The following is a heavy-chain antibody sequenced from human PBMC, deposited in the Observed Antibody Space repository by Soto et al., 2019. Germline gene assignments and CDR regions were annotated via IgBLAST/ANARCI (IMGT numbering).Heavy chain of an antibody. Sequence: GGSLRLSCAASGFTFDDYAMHWVRQAPGKGLEWVSGISWNSGSIGYADSVKGRFTISRDNAKNSLYLQMNSLRAEDTALYYCARGVAAISFFDYWGQGTLVTVSS. CDR2: ISWNSGSI. V-gene: IGHV3-9*01. D-gene: IGHD2-15*01. CDR3: ARGVAAISFFDY. J-gene: IGHJ4*02. CDR1: GFTFDDYA.